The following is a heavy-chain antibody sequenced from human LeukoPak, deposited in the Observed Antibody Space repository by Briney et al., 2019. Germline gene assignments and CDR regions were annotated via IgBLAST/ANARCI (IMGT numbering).Heavy chain of an antibody. J-gene: IGHJ4*02. D-gene: IGHD5-18*01. Sequence: GRSLRLSCAASGFTFSSYGMHWVRQAPGKGLEWVAVISYDGSNKYYADSVKGRFTISRDNSKNTLYLQMNSLRVEDTAVYYCATDKDTAMTFDYWGQGTLVTVSS. CDR2: ISYDGSNK. CDR3: ATDKDTAMTFDY. CDR1: GFTFSSYG. V-gene: IGHV3-30*03.